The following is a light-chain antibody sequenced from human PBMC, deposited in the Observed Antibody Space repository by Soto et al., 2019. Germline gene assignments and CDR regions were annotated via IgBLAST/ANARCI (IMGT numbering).Light chain of an antibody. CDR3: QQYGSSAT. V-gene: IGKV3-15*01. CDR1: QSVSSN. Sequence: EIVMTQSPATLSVSPGERATLSCRASQSVSSNLAWYQHKPGQAPRLLIFGASTRATGIPARFSGSGSGTEFTLTISSLQSEDFAVYYCQQYGSSATFGPGTKVDIK. CDR2: GAS. J-gene: IGKJ3*01.